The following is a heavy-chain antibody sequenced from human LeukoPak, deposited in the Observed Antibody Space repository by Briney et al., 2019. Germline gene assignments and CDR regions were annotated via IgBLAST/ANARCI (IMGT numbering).Heavy chain of an antibody. CDR1: GYTFTSYD. CDR3: ARGSSRSLGRDY. CDR2: MNPYSGNT. J-gene: IGHJ4*02. Sequence: GASVKVSCKASGYTFTSYDINWVRQATGQGLEWMGWMNPYSGNTGYVQKFQGRVTMTRDTSISTAYMELSSLRSDDTAVYFCARGSSRSLGRDYWGQGTLVTVSS. V-gene: IGHV1-8*01. D-gene: IGHD1-26*01.